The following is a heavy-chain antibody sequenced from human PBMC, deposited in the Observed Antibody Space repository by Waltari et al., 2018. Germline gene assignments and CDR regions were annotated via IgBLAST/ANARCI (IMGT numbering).Heavy chain of an antibody. CDR1: GYSFTSYW. CDR3: ARQGEDPSTVTTGFDY. D-gene: IGHD4-17*01. Sequence: EVQLVQSGAEVKKPGESLKISCKGSGYSFTSYWIGWVRQMPGKGLEWMGIIYPGDSDTRYSPSFQGQVTIAADKSISTAYLQWSSLKASDTAMYYCARQGEDPSTVTTGFDYWGQGTLVTVSS. J-gene: IGHJ4*02. V-gene: IGHV5-51*01. CDR2: IYPGDSDT.